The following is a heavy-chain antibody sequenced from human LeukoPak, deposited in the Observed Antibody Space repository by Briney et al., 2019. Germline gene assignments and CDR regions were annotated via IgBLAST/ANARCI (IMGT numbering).Heavy chain of an antibody. CDR3: ARGVVGAPYYYYYGMDV. CDR1: GGSFSGYY. J-gene: IGHJ6*02. D-gene: IGHD2-15*01. V-gene: IGHV4-34*01. CDR2: INHSGSP. Sequence: PSETLSLTCAVYGGSFSGYYWSWIRQPPGKGLEWIGEINHSGSPNYNPSLKSRVTISVDTSKNQFSLKLSSVTAADTAVYYCARGVVGAPYYYYYGMDVWGQGTTVTVSS.